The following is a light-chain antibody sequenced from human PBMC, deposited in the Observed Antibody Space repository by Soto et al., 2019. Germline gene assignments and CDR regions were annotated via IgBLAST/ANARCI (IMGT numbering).Light chain of an antibody. V-gene: IGKV3-20*01. CDR2: GAS. CDR3: QHYSSSPLT. Sequence: EIVLTQSPGTLSLSPGERATLSCRASQSVRSNYLAWYQQRPGQAPRLLVYGASSRSTGIPDRFSGSGSGTDFTLTISRLETQDFAVYYCQHYSSSPLTFGGGTKVEIK. CDR1: QSVRSNY. J-gene: IGKJ4*01.